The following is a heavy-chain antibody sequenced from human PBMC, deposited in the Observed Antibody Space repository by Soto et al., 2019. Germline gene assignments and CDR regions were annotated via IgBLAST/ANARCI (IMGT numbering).Heavy chain of an antibody. V-gene: IGHV1-69*01. J-gene: IGHJ6*02. CDR2: IFPVFGMV. CDR3: ATPHLRVRQYDYRSPATASLYQSGRGV. D-gene: IGHD3-3*01. CDR1: RGTFNNYP. Sequence: QVLLAQSGGEVKKPGSSVKVSCQTSRGTFNNYPISWVRQAPGKGLEWLGDIFPVFGMVNYAEQFQDRLNLPGDESTTSVRMEVSRLTPEDTAVYFCATPHLRVRQYDYRSPATASLYQSGRGVGGQGTTVIVSS.